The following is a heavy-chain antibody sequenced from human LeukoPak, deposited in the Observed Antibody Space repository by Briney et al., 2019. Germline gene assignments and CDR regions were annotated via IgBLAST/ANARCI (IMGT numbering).Heavy chain of an antibody. CDR1: GYTFTGYY. V-gene: IGHV1-2*06. J-gene: IGHJ4*02. CDR2: INPNSGGT. Sequence: ASVKVSCKASGYTFTGYYMHWVRQAPGQGLEWMGRINPNSGGTNYAQKFQGRVTMTRDTSISTAYMELSRLRSDDTAVYHCARFHSGGRCYCIDYWGQGTLVTVSS. CDR3: ARFHSGGRCYCIDY. D-gene: IGHD2-15*01.